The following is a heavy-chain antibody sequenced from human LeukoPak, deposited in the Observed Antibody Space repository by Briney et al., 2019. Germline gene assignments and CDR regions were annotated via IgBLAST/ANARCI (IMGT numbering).Heavy chain of an antibody. CDR3: ARDRVDSQGPAIDI. CDR1: GGSMSSYV. D-gene: IGHD2-15*01. Sequence: SGTLSLTCAASGGSMSSYVCSWLRQPPGGGLEWVGYISYSGYSNYNPSLKRRVTMSVDTSKHQFSLKLTSATAADTALYYCARDRVDSQGPAIDIWGQGTMVTVPS. CDR2: ISYSGYS. J-gene: IGHJ3*02. V-gene: IGHV4-59*13.